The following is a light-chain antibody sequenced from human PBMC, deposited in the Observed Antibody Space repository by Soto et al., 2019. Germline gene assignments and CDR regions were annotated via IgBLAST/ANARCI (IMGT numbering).Light chain of an antibody. V-gene: IGKV3-20*01. CDR2: AAS. CDR1: QSVSSSY. J-gene: IGKJ1*01. CDR3: QQYNNWPRT. Sequence: EIVLTQSPGTLSLSPGERATLSCRASQSVSSSYLAWYQQKPGQAPRPLIYAASRRATGIPDRFSGSGSGTDFTLTITGLEPEDFAAYYCQQYNNWPRTFGQGTKVDIK.